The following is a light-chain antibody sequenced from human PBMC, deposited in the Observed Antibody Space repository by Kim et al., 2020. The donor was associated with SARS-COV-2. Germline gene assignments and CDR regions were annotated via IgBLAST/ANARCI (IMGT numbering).Light chain of an antibody. CDR1: QGIGYW. CDR2: GAS. V-gene: IGKV1-12*01. CDR3: QQANSFPLT. J-gene: IGKJ4*01. Sequence: DLQMTQSPSSVSASVGDRVTITCRASQGIGYWLAWYQQKAGKAPKLLIYGASNLQSGVPSRFSGSGSGTDFTLTISSLQPEDFATYYCQQANSFPLTFGGGTKVEI.